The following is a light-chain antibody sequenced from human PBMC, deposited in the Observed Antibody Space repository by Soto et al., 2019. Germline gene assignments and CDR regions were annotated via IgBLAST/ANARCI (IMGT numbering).Light chain of an antibody. J-gene: IGLJ2*01. Sequence: QSVLTQPASVSGSPGQSITISCTGTSSDVGGYNYVSWYQQHPGEAPKLMIYDVSNRPSGVSNRFSGSKSGNTASLTISGLQAEDEAHYYCSSYTTTTPVVFGGGTKLTVL. CDR3: SSYTTTTPVV. CDR1: SSDVGGYNY. V-gene: IGLV2-14*01. CDR2: DVS.